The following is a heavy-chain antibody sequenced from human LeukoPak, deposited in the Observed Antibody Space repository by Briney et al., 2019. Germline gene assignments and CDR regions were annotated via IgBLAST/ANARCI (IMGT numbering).Heavy chain of an antibody. CDR3: ARVRSYDSSGYFDY. V-gene: IGHV4-34*01. J-gene: IGHJ4*02. CDR1: GGSFSGYY. D-gene: IGHD3-22*01. CDR2: INHSGST. Sequence: PSETLSLTCAVYGGSFSGYYWSWIRQPPGKGLEWIGEINHSGSTNYNPSLKSRVTISVDTSKNQFSLKLSSVTAADTAVYYCARVRSYDSSGYFDYWGQGTLVTVSS.